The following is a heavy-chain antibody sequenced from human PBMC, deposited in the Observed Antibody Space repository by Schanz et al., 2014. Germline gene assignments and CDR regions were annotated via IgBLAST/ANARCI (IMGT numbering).Heavy chain of an antibody. J-gene: IGHJ4*02. V-gene: IGHV3-48*01. CDR1: GFSFSRYS. CDR2: ISSSSSTI. Sequence: EVQLVESGGGLVQPGGSLRLSCAASGFSFSRYSMNWVRQAPGKGLEWISYISSSSSTIYHADSVKGRFTISRDNAKNSLYLQMNSLRAEDTAVYYCARGGPAYYFDDWGQGSLVTVSS. CDR3: ARGGPAYYFDD.